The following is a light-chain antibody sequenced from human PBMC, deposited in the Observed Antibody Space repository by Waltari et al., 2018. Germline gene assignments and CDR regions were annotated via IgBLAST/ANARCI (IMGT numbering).Light chain of an antibody. CDR3: QQYHNWPPAGIT. J-gene: IGKJ5*01. CDR2: AAS. V-gene: IGKV3-15*01. Sequence: EIVMTQSPATLSVSPGERVTLSCRASRSINRHLAWYQQKPGQAPRLLIYAASTRATGVPERFSGSWSEAEFTLTISGLHSEDFAVYYCQQYHNWPPAGITFGRGTRLEIK. CDR1: RSINRH.